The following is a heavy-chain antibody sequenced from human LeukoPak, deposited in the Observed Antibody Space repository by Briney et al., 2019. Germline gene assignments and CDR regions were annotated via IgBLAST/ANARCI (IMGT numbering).Heavy chain of an antibody. J-gene: IGHJ3*02. Sequence: PSETLSLTCTVSGDSISSYYWSWIRQPPGKGLEWIGFISYSGNTNYNPSLKSRVTISLYTSKNQFSLKLSSVTAADTAFYYCARYIVSYPHDAFDIWGQGTMVTVSS. CDR2: ISYSGNT. D-gene: IGHD1-26*01. CDR3: ARYIVSYPHDAFDI. CDR1: GDSISSYY. V-gene: IGHV4-59*01.